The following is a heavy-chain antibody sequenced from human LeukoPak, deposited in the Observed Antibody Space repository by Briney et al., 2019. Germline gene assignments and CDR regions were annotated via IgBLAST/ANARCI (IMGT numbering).Heavy chain of an antibody. D-gene: IGHD2-8*01. CDR3: ARGVYSSLYYYYGMDV. V-gene: IGHV4-61*05. CDR2: IYYSGST. Sequence: SETLSLTCTVSGGSISSSSYYWGWIRQPPGKGLEWIGYIYYSGSTNYNPSLKSRVTISVDTSKSQFSLKLSSVTAADTAVYYCARGVYSSLYYYYGMDVWGQGTTVTVSS. CDR1: GGSISSSSYY. J-gene: IGHJ6*02.